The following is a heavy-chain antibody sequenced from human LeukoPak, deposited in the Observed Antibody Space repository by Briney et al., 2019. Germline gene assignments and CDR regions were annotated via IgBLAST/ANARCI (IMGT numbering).Heavy chain of an antibody. CDR3: ARGAAPDDFWSGYTPGYFDY. CDR1: GGSISSGSYY. CDR2: IYTSGST. D-gene: IGHD3-3*01. V-gene: IGHV4-61*02. Sequence: SQTLSLTCTVSGGSISSGSYYWSWIRQPAGKGLEWIGRIYTSGSTNYNPSLKSRVTISVDTSKNQFSLKLSSVTAADTAVYYCARGAAPDDFWSGYTPGYFDYWGQGTLVTVSS. J-gene: IGHJ4*02.